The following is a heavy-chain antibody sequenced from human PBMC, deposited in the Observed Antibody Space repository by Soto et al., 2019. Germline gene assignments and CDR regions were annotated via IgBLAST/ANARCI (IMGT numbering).Heavy chain of an antibody. J-gene: IGHJ5*02. CDR2: IYTSGST. D-gene: IGHD2-15*01. V-gene: IGHV4-4*07. CDR1: GGSISSYY. Sequence: SETLSLTCTVSGGSISSYYWSWIRQPAGKGLEWIGRIYTSGSTNYNPSLKSRVTMSVDTSKNQFSLKLSSVTAADTAVYYCAREVVVVVAAAKVITDWFDPWGQGTLVTVS. CDR3: AREVVVVVAAAKVITDWFDP.